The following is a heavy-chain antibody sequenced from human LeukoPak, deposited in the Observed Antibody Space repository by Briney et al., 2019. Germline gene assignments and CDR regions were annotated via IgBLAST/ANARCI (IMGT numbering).Heavy chain of an antibody. Sequence: GGSLRLSCAASGFTFSSYWMSWVRQAPGKGLEGVANIKQDGSEKYYVDSVKGRFTISRDNAKNSLYLQMNSLRAEDTAVYYCARVRRNAYYDILTGLHFDYWGQGTLVTVSS. J-gene: IGHJ4*02. V-gene: IGHV3-7*01. CDR2: IKQDGSEK. CDR1: GFTFSSYW. D-gene: IGHD3-9*01. CDR3: ARVRRNAYYDILTGLHFDY.